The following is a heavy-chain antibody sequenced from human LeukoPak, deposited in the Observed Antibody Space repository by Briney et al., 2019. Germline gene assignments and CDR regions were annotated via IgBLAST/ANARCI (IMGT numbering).Heavy chain of an antibody. Sequence: GGSLRLSCAASGFGFASYVMNWVRQAPGKGLQWVSAITGRGGASYYADSVKGRFTISRDNSKNTLYLQMDSLRAEDTAVYYCARQYYYDSSGYYSPFVYWGQGTLVTVSS. D-gene: IGHD3-22*01. V-gene: IGHV3-23*01. J-gene: IGHJ4*02. CDR1: GFGFASYV. CDR3: ARQYYYDSSGYYSPFVY. CDR2: ITGRGGAS.